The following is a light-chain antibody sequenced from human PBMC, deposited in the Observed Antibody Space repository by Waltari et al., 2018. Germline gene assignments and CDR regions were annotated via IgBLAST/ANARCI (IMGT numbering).Light chain of an antibody. CDR3: QQRNSYPLT. CDR1: QDISTS. V-gene: IGKV1-9*01. J-gene: IGKJ4*01. Sequence: DIQLTQSPSSLSASVGDRVTITCRASQDISTSLAWYQQKPGKAPNVLIYKASHLQTGVPSRFSGSGSGTEFTLTISTLQPEDFAVYFCQQRNSYPLTFGGETKVEIK. CDR2: KAS.